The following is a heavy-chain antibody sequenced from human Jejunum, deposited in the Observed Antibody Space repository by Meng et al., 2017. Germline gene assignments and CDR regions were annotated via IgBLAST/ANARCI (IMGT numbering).Heavy chain of an antibody. CDR3: ARDSETYPTYFDY. V-gene: IGHV4-61*03. Sequence: QVQLQESGQGLGRPSETLSLTCTVSGGSVSSGFYYWSWIRQPPGKGLEWIGYISDSGTTNYIPSLKSRVTMSVDTSKNHFSLKLTSVTAADTAVYFCARDSETYPTYFDYWGQGTLVTVSS. CDR2: ISDSGTT. D-gene: IGHD5-24*01. J-gene: IGHJ4*02. CDR1: GGSVSSGFYY.